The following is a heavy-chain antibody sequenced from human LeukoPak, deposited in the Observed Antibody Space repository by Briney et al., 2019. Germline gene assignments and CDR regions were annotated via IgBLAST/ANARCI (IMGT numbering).Heavy chain of an antibody. J-gene: IGHJ4*02. CDR3: ASELYDILTGTFDY. D-gene: IGHD3-9*01. Sequence: SVKVSCKASGGTFSSYAISWVRQAPGQGLEWMGGIIPIFGTANYAQKFQGRVTITADKSTSTAYMELSSLRSEDTAVYYCASELYDILTGTFDYWGQGILVTVSS. CDR2: IIPIFGTA. CDR1: GGTFSSYA. V-gene: IGHV1-69*06.